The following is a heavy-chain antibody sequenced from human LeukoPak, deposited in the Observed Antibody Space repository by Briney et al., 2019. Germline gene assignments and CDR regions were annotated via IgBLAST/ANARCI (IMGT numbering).Heavy chain of an antibody. CDR1: GGSISSSSYY. CDR2: TYYSGST. D-gene: IGHD5-12*01. CDR3: ATSGYDTSPEY. V-gene: IGHV4-39*01. Sequence: SSETLSLTSTVSGGSISSSSYYWGWIRQPPGKGLEWIGRTYYSGSTYYNPSLKSRVTISVDTPKSQYSLKLSSVSAADTAVYYCATSGYDTSPEYWGQGTLVTVSS. J-gene: IGHJ4*02.